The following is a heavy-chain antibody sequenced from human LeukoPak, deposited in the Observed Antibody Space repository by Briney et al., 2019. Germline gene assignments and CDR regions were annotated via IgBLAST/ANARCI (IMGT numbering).Heavy chain of an antibody. CDR2: IIPIFGIA. CDR3: AVWFGDPPSPFDY. CDR1: GGTFSSYA. J-gene: IGHJ4*02. Sequence: SVKVSCKASGGTFSSYAIGWVRQAPGQGLEWMGRIIPIFGIANYAQKFQGRVTITADKSTSTAYMELSSLRSEDTAVYYCAVWFGDPPSPFDYWGQGTLVTASS. V-gene: IGHV1-69*04. D-gene: IGHD3-10*01.